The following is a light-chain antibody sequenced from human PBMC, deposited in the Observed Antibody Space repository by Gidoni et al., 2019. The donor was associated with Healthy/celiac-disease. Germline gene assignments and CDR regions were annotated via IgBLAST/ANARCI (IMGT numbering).Light chain of an antibody. CDR2: RNH. CDR1: ISNIGSNY. V-gene: IGLV1-47*01. J-gene: IGLJ3*02. CDR3: AAWDDSVSGWV. Sequence: QSVLTQPPSASATPGQRVTISCSGSISNIGSNYVYWYQQLPGPAPELLIYRNHQRPSGVPDRFSGSNSGTSASLAISGLLFEDEADYYCAAWDDSVSGWVFGGGTKLTVL.